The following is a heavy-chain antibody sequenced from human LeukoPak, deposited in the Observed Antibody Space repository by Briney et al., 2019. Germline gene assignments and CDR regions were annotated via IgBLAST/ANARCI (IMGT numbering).Heavy chain of an antibody. Sequence: SQTLSLTCALSGDSASGNTTAGNWVRQSASRCLGWLGITYFGATWYKHHPVSVKCRISINPDTSKNQFSLQLNSVTPEDTAVYYYARAGFSGWYDYYRCMDVWGRGTTVTISS. J-gene: IGHJ6*03. V-gene: IGHV6-1*01. CDR3: ARAGFSGWYDYYRCMDV. CDR1: GDSASGNTTA. D-gene: IGHD6-25*01. CDR2: TYFGATWYK.